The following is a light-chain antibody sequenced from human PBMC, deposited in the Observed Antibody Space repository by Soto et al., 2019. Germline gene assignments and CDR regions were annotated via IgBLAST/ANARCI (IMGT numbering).Light chain of an antibody. CDR3: QSYDSSLSGSVV. Sequence: QLVLTQSPSVSGAPGQRVTISCTGSSSNIGAGYDVHWYQQLPGTAPKLLIYGNSNRPSGVPDRFSGSKSGTSASLAITGLQAEDKADYYCQSYDSSLSGSVVFGGGTKLTVL. J-gene: IGLJ2*01. CDR2: GNS. V-gene: IGLV1-40*01. CDR1: SSNIGAGYD.